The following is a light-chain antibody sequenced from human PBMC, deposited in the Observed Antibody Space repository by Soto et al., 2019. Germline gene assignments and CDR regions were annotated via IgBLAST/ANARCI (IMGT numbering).Light chain of an antibody. Sequence: EIVLTQSPATLSLSPWERATLSCRASQSVSSYLAWYQQKPGQAPRLLIYDASNRATGIPARFSGSGSGTDFTLTISSLEPEDFAVYYCQQYGSSPLISFGQGTRLEIK. CDR3: QQYGSSPLIS. J-gene: IGKJ5*01. CDR1: QSVSSY. V-gene: IGKV3-11*01. CDR2: DAS.